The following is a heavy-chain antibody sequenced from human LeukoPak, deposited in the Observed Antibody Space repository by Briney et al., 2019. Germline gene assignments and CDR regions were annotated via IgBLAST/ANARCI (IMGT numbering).Heavy chain of an antibody. V-gene: IGHV1-2*02. CDR2: VNPNSGGT. D-gene: IGHD2-21*02. CDR1: GYTFTGYF. J-gene: IGHJ4*02. Sequence: ASVKVSCKASGYTFTGYFIHCVRQAPGQGLEWMGWVNPNSGGTNYAQKFQDMVTMTRDTSISTVYMELSRLRSDDTAVYYCAREDCGGDCYHYWGQGTLVTVSS. CDR3: AREDCGGDCYHY.